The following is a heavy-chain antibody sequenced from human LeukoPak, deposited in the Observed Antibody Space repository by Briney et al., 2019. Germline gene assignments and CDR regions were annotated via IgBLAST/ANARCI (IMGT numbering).Heavy chain of an antibody. Sequence: SETLSLTCTVSGGSISSSSYFWGWIRQPPGKGLEWIGSIFCSGSTYYNPSLNSRVTISIDTSKNQFSLRLSSVTAADTAVYYCARQMNTVTADYWGQGTLVTVSS. CDR3: ARQMNTVTADY. V-gene: IGHV4-39*01. D-gene: IGHD4-17*01. CDR2: IFCSGST. J-gene: IGHJ4*02. CDR1: GGSISSSSYF.